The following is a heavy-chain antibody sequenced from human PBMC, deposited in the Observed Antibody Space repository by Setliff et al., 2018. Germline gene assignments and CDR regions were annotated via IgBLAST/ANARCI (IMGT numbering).Heavy chain of an antibody. CDR2: ISSDGSST. CDR3: ARSYNFWSGPALDV. CDR1: GFTLGSYW. V-gene: IGHV3-74*01. D-gene: IGHD3-3*01. Sequence: LRLSCAASGFTLGSYWMHWVRQAPGKGLVWVSRISSDGSSTRYADSVKGRFTISSDNAQNSLYLLMNSLRAEDTAAYYCARSYNFWSGPALDVWGKGTTVTVS. J-gene: IGHJ6*03.